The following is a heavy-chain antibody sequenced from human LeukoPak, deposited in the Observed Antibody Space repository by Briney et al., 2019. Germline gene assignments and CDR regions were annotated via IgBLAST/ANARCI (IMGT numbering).Heavy chain of an antibody. CDR3: ARRSDSGSDDGENYFDY. J-gene: IGHJ4*02. CDR1: GGSIYSTTFY. D-gene: IGHD1-26*01. V-gene: IGHV4-39*01. Sequence: PSETLSLTCTVSGGSIYSTTFYWGWIRQPPGKGLEWIGSMYYDGSTYHNPSLKSRVTISVDTSNNQFSLKLTSVTAADTAVYFCARRSDSGSDDGENYFDYWGQGTLVTVSS. CDR2: MYYDGST.